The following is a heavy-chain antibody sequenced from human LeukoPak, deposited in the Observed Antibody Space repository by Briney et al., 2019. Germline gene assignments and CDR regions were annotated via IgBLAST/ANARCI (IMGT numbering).Heavy chain of an antibody. J-gene: IGHJ4*02. Sequence: GGSLRLSCAASGFTVSSNNLAWVPQAPGKGLQWVSTIYYNADTKYADSVRGRFTISRDNSKSTLHLQLNGLRAEDTAVYYCGTFGGTVAPGFWGQGTLVTVSS. CDR2: IYYNADT. D-gene: IGHD3-16*01. CDR1: GFTVSSNN. CDR3: GTFGGTVAPGF. V-gene: IGHV3-53*01.